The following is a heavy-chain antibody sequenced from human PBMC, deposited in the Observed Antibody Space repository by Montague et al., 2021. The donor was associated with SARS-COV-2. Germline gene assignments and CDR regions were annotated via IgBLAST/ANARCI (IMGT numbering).Heavy chain of an antibody. D-gene: IGHD3-16*01. Sequence: SETLSLTCTVSAGAIRDTDYFWGWIRQPPRKGLEWIGSIYYSGTTYHNPSLKSRVTISVDTSKNQFSLKLSSVTAADTAVYFCARHRDNLGSLNWFAPWGQGTLVTVSS. CDR3: ARHRDNLGSLNWFAP. V-gene: IGHV4-39*01. CDR2: IYYSGTT. J-gene: IGHJ5*02. CDR1: AGAIRDTDYF.